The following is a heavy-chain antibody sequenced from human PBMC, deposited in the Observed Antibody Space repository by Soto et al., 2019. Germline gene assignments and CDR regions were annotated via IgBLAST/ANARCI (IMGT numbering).Heavy chain of an antibody. D-gene: IGHD1-26*01. Sequence: GGSLRLSCAASGFNFSSYAMSWVRQAPGKGLEWVSAISGSGGSTYYADSVKGRFTISRDNSKNTLYLQMNSLRAEDTAVYYCAKEGAIYSGSYALFDIWGQGTMVTVSS. CDR3: AKEGAIYSGSYALFDI. V-gene: IGHV3-23*01. J-gene: IGHJ3*02. CDR2: ISGSGGST. CDR1: GFNFSSYA.